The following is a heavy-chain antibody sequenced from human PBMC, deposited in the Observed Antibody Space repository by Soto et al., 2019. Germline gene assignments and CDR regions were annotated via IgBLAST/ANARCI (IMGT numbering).Heavy chain of an antibody. Sequence: GSLRLSCAASGFTFSSYAMHWVRQAPGKGLEWVAVISYDGSNKYYADSVKGRFTISRDNSKNTLYLQMNSLRAEDTAVYYCARDGVWVAQSGYFDYWGQGTLVTVSS. V-gene: IGHV3-30-3*01. CDR2: ISYDGSNK. J-gene: IGHJ4*02. D-gene: IGHD2-15*01. CDR3: ARDGVWVAQSGYFDY. CDR1: GFTFSSYA.